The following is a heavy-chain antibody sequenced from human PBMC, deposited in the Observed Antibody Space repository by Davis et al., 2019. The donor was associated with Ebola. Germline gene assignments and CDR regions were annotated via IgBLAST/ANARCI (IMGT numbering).Heavy chain of an antibody. CDR2: IYYSGNT. CDR3: ARRNYYYENF. V-gene: IGHV4-39*01. J-gene: IGHJ4*02. D-gene: IGHD3-22*01. CDR1: GSSISTTTNYY. Sequence: SETLSLTCTVSGSSISTTTNYYCGCIRQSPGKGLEWTGSIYYSGNTYYSPSLRSRVTMSVDSSKNQFSLELSSVTAADTAIYYCARRNYYYENFWGQGILVTVSS.